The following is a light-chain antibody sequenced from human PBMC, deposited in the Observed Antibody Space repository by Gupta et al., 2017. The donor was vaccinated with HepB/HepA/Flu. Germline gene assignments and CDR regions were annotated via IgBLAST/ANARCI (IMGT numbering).Light chain of an antibody. CDR2: KIS. Sequence: DIQLTQSPSTLSVSVGDRVTITCRASQTIDRWLAWCQQRPGKAPKFLIYKISILETGVPSRFSGSGSGTQFSLTIDGLQPDDFATYYCQHYNSFPWAFGPGTKVEIK. V-gene: IGKV1-5*03. J-gene: IGKJ1*01. CDR3: QHYNSFPWA. CDR1: QTIDRW.